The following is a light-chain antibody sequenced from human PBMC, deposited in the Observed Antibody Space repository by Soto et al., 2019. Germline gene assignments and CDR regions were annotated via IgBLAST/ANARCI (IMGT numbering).Light chain of an antibody. CDR3: QHYNSYSEA. CDR1: QTISSW. V-gene: IGKV1-5*03. CDR2: EAS. J-gene: IGKJ1*01. Sequence: DIQMTQSPSTLSGSVGDRVTITCRASQTISSWLAWYQQKPGKAPKLLIYEASTLTSGIPSRFSGSGSGTEFTLTISSLQPDDFATYYCQHYNSYSEAFGQGTKVDIK.